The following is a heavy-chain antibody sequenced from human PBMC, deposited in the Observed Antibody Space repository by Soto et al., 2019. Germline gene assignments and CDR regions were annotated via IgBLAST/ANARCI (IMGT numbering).Heavy chain of an antibody. CDR2: TYYRSKWYN. CDR3: ARANREYSTPGWDYYYYMDV. Sequence: SQTLSLTCAISGDSVSSNSVAWNWIRQSPSRGLDWLGRTYYRSKWYNDYAVSVKSRITINPDTSKNQFSLQLNSVTPEDTAVYYCARANREYSTPGWDYYYYMDVWGKGTTVTVSS. D-gene: IGHD6-6*01. J-gene: IGHJ6*03. V-gene: IGHV6-1*01. CDR1: GDSVSSNSVA.